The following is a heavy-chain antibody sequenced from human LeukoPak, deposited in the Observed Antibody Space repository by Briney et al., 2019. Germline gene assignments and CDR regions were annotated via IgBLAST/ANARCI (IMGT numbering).Heavy chain of an antibody. CDR1: GFTASGNY. J-gene: IGHJ4*02. CDR2: IYSGGST. V-gene: IGHV3-66*01. CDR3: ARGPQGKSGSPPYYFDY. D-gene: IGHD1-26*01. Sequence: GGSLRLSCAASGFTASGNYMNWVRQAPGKGLEWVSVIYSGGSTYYTDSVKGRFTISRDNSKNTLYLQMNNLRVEDTAVYYCARGPQGKSGSPPYYFDYWGQGTLVTVSS.